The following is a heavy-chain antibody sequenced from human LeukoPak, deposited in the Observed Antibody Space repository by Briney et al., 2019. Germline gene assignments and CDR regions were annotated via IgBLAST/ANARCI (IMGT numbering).Heavy chain of an antibody. D-gene: IGHD2-15*01. J-gene: IGHJ4*02. V-gene: IGHV3-21*01. CDR1: GFTFSSYS. CDR2: ISSSSSYI. CDR3: ARDPCSGGSCYLDY. Sequence: GGSLRLSCAASGFTFSSYSMSWVRQAPGKGLEWVSSISSSSSYIYYADSVKGRFTISRDNAKNSLYLQMNSLRAEDTAVYYCARDPCSGGSCYLDYWGQGTLVTVSS.